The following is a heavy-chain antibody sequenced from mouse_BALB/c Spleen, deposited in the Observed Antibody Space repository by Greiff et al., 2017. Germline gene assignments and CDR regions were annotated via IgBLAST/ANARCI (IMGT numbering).Heavy chain of an antibody. Sequence: QVQLQQPGAELVKPGASVKLSCKASGYTFTIYWMHWVKQRPGQGLEWIGEIDPSDSYTNYNQKFKGKATLTVDKSSSTAYMQLSSLTSEDSAVYYCARFGNYVGDYWGQGTTLTVSS. CDR1: GYTFTIYW. CDR3: ARFGNYVGDY. V-gene: IGHV1-69*02. CDR2: IDPSDSYT. D-gene: IGHD2-1*01. J-gene: IGHJ2*01.